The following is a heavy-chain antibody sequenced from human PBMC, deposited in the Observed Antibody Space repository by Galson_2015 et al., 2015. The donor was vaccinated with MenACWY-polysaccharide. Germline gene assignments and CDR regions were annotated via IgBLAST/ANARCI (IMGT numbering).Heavy chain of an antibody. V-gene: IGHV3-7*01. CDR3: ARGGLPGAMDL. CDR1: GFTFRNYG. J-gene: IGHJ5*02. Sequence: LRLSCAASGFTFRNYGMHWVRQAPGKGLEWVANMNQDGSVKYYIDSVKGRFTISRDNAKNSLSLQMNRLRGDDTAVYYCARGGLPGAMDLWGQGTLVTVSS. CDR2: MNQDGSVK. D-gene: IGHD2-2*01.